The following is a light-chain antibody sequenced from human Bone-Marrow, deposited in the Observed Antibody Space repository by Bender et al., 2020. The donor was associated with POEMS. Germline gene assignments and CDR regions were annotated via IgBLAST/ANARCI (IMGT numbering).Light chain of an antibody. CDR1: SSDGGDYKF. CDR2: HVS. Sequence: QSALTQPASVSGSPGQSIIISCTGTSSDGGDYKFVSWYQQYPGKAPKLMIYHVSDRPSGVSNRFSGSKSGNTASLTISGLQAEDEADYYCCSYAGNTSYVFETGTKVTVL. CDR3: CSYAGNTSYV. V-gene: IGLV2-23*02. J-gene: IGLJ1*01.